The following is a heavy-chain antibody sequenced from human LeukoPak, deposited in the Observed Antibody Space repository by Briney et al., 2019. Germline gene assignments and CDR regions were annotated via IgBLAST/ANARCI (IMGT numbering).Heavy chain of an antibody. J-gene: IGHJ3*02. Sequence: GESLQISCEGSGYLFTSYWIGWVRRLRGKGLEWMGIIYPGDSDTTYSPSFQGQVTISAANSISTAYLQWSSLKASDTAMYSCARRNEYSSSSGAFDIWGQGTMVTVSS. CDR2: IYPGDSDT. CDR3: ARRNEYSSSSGAFDI. CDR1: GYLFTSYW. V-gene: IGHV5-51*01. D-gene: IGHD6-6*01.